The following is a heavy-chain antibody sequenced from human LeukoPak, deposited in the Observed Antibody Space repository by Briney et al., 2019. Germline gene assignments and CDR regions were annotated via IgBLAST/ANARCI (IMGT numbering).Heavy chain of an antibody. J-gene: IGHJ4*02. V-gene: IGHV3-23*01. CDR3: AKALAN. CDR1: GFTFSSYA. CDR2: INHNGDNT. Sequence: GGSLRLSCGASGFTFSSYAMSWVRQAPGKGLEWVSTINHNGDNTYYADSVKRRFTISRDNFKNTLYLQMNSLRAEDTAVYYCAKALANWGQGTLVTVSS.